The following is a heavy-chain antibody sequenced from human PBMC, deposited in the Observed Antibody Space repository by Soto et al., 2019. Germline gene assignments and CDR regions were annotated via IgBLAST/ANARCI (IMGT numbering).Heavy chain of an antibody. J-gene: IGHJ6*02. CDR1: GDSVSSNSAA. CDR2: TYYRSKWYN. D-gene: IGHD6-19*01. CDR3: ARDPQGIAVAAFYYYGMDV. V-gene: IGHV6-1*01. Sequence: TLSLTCAISGDSVSSNSAAWNWIRQSPSRGLEWLGRTYYRSKWYNDYAVSVKSRITINPDTSKNQFSLQLNSVTPEDTAVYYCARDPQGIAVAAFYYYGMDVWGQGTRVTVSS.